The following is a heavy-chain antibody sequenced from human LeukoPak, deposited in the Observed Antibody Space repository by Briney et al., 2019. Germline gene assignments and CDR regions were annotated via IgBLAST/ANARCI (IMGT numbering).Heavy chain of an antibody. CDR1: GYTFTSYG. J-gene: IGHJ3*02. Sequence: ASVKVSCKASGYTFTSYGISWVRQAPGQGLEWMGWISAYNGNTNYAQKLQGRVTMTTDRSTSTAYMELRSLRSDDTAVYYCASSMGLEPSLENDAFDIWGQGTMVTVSS. V-gene: IGHV1-18*01. CDR2: ISAYNGNT. D-gene: IGHD1-1*01. CDR3: ASSMGLEPSLENDAFDI.